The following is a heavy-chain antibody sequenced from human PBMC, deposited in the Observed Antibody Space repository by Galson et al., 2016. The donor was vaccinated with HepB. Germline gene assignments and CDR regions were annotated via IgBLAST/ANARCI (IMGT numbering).Heavy chain of an antibody. Sequence: SLRLSCAASGFTFSTYAMSWVRQAPGKGLEWVAIIWYDGGRKEYADFVKGRFTISRDDSKNTLYLQMNNLGAEDTAVYYCARDLSLGSGSDWGQGTLVTVSS. J-gene: IGHJ4*02. V-gene: IGHV3-33*08. CDR3: ARDLSLGSGSD. D-gene: IGHD3-10*01. CDR1: GFTFSTYA. CDR2: IWYDGGRK.